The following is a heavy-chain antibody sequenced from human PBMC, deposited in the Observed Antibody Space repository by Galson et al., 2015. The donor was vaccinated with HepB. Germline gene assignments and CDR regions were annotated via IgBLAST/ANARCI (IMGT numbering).Heavy chain of an antibody. Sequence: SETLSLTCAVSGGSISRYFWSWIRQPPGKGLEWIGYVSYSGITNYNPSFKSRVTISVDTSKNHFSLKLTSVTAADTAVYYCARHLAAIVLNGMDVWGQGTTVTVSS. D-gene: IGHD5-18*01. CDR1: GGSISRYF. CDR3: ARHLAAIVLNGMDV. J-gene: IGHJ6*02. CDR2: VSYSGIT. V-gene: IGHV4-59*08.